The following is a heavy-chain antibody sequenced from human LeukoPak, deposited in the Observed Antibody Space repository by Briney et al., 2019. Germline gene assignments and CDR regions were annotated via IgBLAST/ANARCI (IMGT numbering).Heavy chain of an antibody. Sequence: SVKVSCKASGGTFSSYAISWVRQAPGQGLEWMGGIIPIFGTANYAQKFQGRVTITADESTSTAYMELSSLRSEDTAVYYCARDRLLGQQLVPSFDYWGQGTLVTVSS. V-gene: IGHV1-69*13. D-gene: IGHD6-13*01. CDR1: GGTFSSYA. J-gene: IGHJ4*02. CDR3: ARDRLLGQQLVPSFDY. CDR2: IIPIFGTA.